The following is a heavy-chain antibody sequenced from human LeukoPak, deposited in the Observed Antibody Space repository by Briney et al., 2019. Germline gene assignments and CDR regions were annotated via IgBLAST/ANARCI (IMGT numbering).Heavy chain of an antibody. D-gene: IGHD6-13*01. CDR3: ARAAYNSSPDY. CDR1: GFTVSNNY. V-gene: IGHV3-53*01. Sequence: PGGSLRLSCAASGFTVSNNYMSWVRQAPGKGLEWVSLSYSDGSTRYTDSAKGRFTISRDNAKNSLYLQMNSLRDEDTAVYYCARAAYNSSPDYWGQGTLVTVSS. J-gene: IGHJ4*02. CDR2: SYSDGST.